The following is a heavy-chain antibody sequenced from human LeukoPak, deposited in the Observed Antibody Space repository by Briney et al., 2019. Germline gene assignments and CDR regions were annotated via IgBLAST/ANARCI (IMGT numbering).Heavy chain of an antibody. CDR2: IYHSGST. J-gene: IGHJ3*01. CDR3: ARATYSSGWYGGDDAFDV. CDR1: GGSISSGGYS. V-gene: IGHV4-30-2*01. D-gene: IGHD6-19*01. Sequence: SQTLSLTCAVSGGSISSGGYSWSWIRQPPGKGLEWIGYIYHSGSTYYNPSLKSRVTISVERSKNQFSLKLSSVTAADTAVYYCARATYSSGWYGGDDAFDVWGQGTMVTVSS.